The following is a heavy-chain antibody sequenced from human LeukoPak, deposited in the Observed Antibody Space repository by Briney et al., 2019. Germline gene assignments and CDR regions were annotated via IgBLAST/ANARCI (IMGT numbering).Heavy chain of an antibody. Sequence: SETLSLTCTVSGVSINSNNSYWGWIRQPPGKGLEWIGSIYYSGNTYYNASLKSQVSISIDTSKNQFSLKLTSVTAADTAVYYCARQTGSGLFILPGGQGTLVTVSS. J-gene: IGHJ4*02. CDR3: ARQTGSGLFILP. D-gene: IGHD3/OR15-3a*01. V-gene: IGHV4-39*01. CDR2: IYYSGNT. CDR1: GVSINSNNSY.